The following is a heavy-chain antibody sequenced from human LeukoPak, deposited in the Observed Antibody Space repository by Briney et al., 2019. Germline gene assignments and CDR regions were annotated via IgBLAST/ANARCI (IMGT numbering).Heavy chain of an antibody. CDR2: IYSSGST. Sequence: GGSLRLSCGASGFTNYMSWVRRAPDRGLEWVSSIYSSGSTYYADSVRGRFTISRDKTKNTLFLLMNSLRVEDTALYYCARDLLEPEMAAWGLGTLVTVSS. D-gene: IGHD5-24*01. V-gene: IGHV3-53*01. CDR3: ARDLLEPEMAA. CDR1: GFTNY. J-gene: IGHJ5*02.